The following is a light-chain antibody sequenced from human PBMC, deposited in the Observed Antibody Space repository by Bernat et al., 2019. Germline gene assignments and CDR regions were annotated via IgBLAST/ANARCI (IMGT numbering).Light chain of an antibody. CDR3: SSYTSSSTLV. CDR2: DVR. Sequence: QSALTQPASVSGSPGQSITISCTGTSSYVGGYNYVSWYQQHPGRAPKLMIYDVRDRPSGISNRFSGSKSGNTASLTISGLLAEDEADYYCSSYTSSSTLVFGGGTRLTVL. J-gene: IGLJ3*02. V-gene: IGLV2-14*03. CDR1: SSYVGGYNY.